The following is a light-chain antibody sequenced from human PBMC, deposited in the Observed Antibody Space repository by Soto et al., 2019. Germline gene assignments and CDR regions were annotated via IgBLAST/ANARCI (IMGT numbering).Light chain of an antibody. CDR2: KAS. CDR1: QSINSW. Sequence: DIPMTQSPSTLSAFVGDRVTITCRASQSINSWLAWYQQKPGKAPKLLIYKASNLESGAPSRFSGSGSGTEFTLTISSLQPDDFATYYCQQYHRSPVTFGGGTKVEIK. J-gene: IGKJ4*01. V-gene: IGKV1-5*03. CDR3: QQYHRSPVT.